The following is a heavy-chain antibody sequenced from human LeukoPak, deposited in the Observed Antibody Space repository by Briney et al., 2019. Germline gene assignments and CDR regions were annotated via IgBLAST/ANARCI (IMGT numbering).Heavy chain of an antibody. CDR2: INPSGGST. Sequence: ASVKVSCKASGYTFTSYGISWVRQAPGQGLEWMGIINPSGGSTSYAQKFQGRVTMTRDTSTSTVYMELSSLRSEDTAVYYCARAYSSGWYRPGYFDYWGQGTLVTVSS. J-gene: IGHJ4*02. D-gene: IGHD6-19*01. CDR1: GYTFTSYG. CDR3: ARAYSSGWYRPGYFDY. V-gene: IGHV1-46*01.